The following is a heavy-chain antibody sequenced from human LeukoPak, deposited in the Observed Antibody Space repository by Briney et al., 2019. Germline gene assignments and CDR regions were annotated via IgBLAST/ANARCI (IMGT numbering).Heavy chain of an antibody. V-gene: IGHV4-59*11. CDR2: IYYSGST. Sequence: SETLSLTCTVSGGSISSHYWSWIRQPPGKGLEWIGYIYYSGSTNYNPSLKSRVTISVDTSKNQFSLKLGSVTAADTAVYYCARSLGELSFLGYWGQGTLVTVSS. CDR3: ARSLGELSFLGY. CDR1: GGSISSHY. J-gene: IGHJ4*02. D-gene: IGHD3-16*02.